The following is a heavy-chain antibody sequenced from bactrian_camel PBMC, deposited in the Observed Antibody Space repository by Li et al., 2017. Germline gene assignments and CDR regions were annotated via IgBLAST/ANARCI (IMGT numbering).Heavy chain of an antibody. CDR1: DLILDDYD. V-gene: IGHV3S55*01. J-gene: IGHJ4*01. D-gene: IGHD2*01. CDR3: AARGTWTTSVCGTWAAEPNY. Sequence: VESGGGSVQAGGSLRLACTASDLILDDYDMGWYRQAPGGACELVSTISSDGRTYYADSVKGRFTISQDSAKKTVYLQMNSLKPEDAATYYCAARGTWTTSVCGTWAAEPNYWGQGTQVTVS. CDR2: ISSDGRT.